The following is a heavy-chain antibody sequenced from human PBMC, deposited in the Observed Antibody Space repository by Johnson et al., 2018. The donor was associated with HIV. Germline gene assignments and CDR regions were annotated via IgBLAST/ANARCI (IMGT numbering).Heavy chain of an antibody. J-gene: IGHJ3*02. CDR3: ARDGSGLWELEGGDAFDI. D-gene: IGHD1-26*01. V-gene: IGHV3-33*01. CDR1: GFTFSSYG. CDR2: MWYDGSEK. Sequence: QVQLVESGGGVVQPGRSLRLSCAASGFTFSSYGMHWVRQAPGKGLEWVAGMWYDGSEKYFVDSVKGRFSISRDNTKNSLYLQMNSLRAEDTAVYYCARDGSGLWELEGGDAFDIWGQGTVVTISS.